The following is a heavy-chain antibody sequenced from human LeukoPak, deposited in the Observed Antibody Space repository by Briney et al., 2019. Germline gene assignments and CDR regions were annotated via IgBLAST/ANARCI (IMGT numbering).Heavy chain of an antibody. CDR1: GYTFTGYY. V-gene: IGHV1-2*02. CDR3: ARGLGYCSSTSCFSGMDV. J-gene: IGHJ6*02. CDR2: INPNSGGT. Sequence: ASVKVSCTASGYTFTGYYMHWVRQAPGQGLEWMGWINPNSGGTNYAQKFQGRVTMTRDTSISTAYMELSRLRSDDTAVYYCARGLGYCSSTSCFSGMDVWGQGTTVTVSS. D-gene: IGHD2-2*01.